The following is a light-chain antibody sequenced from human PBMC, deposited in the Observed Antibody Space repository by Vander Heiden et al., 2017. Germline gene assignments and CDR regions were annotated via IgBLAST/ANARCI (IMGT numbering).Light chain of an antibody. CDR2: SNN. J-gene: IGLJ2*01. V-gene: IGLV1-44*01. Sequence: GQRVTISCSGSNSNIGSRTVNWYQHLPETATKHLIYSNNQRSSGVPDRFCGSKSGTAAALAISVHQSEDEADYYCAAWDDSLNGVVFGGGTKVTVL. CDR1: NSNIGSRT. CDR3: AAWDDSLNGVV.